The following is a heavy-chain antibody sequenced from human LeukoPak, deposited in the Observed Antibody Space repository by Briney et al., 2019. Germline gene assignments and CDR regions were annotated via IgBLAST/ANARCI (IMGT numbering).Heavy chain of an antibody. CDR2: INPTSSSI. D-gene: IGHD3-22*01. CDR3: VRLRRNSDRSYYYYYYDH. Sequence: GGFLRLSCAGSGFTFSDYSINWGRPAPGQGLELVSSINPTSSSIYYADAVGGRFTISRDNAKSSLYLQMNGLTVEDTAVYYCVRLRRNSDRSYYYYYYDHWGQGILVTVSS. V-gene: IGHV3-21*01. CDR1: GFTFSDYS. J-gene: IGHJ4*02.